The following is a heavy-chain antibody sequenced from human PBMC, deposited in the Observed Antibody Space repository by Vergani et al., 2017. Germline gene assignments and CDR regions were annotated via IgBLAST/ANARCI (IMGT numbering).Heavy chain of an antibody. J-gene: IGHJ4*02. D-gene: IGHD2-15*01. Sequence: QVQLQESGPGLVKPSQTLSLTCTVSGGSISSGSYYWSWIRQPAGKGLEWIGRIYTSGSTTYNPSLKSRVTISVDTSKNQFALKLSSVTAADTAVYYCARALHYCSGGSCYEGHFDYWGQGTLVTVSS. V-gene: IGHV4-61*02. CDR1: GGSISSGSYY. CDR3: ARALHYCSGGSCYEGHFDY. CDR2: IYTSGST.